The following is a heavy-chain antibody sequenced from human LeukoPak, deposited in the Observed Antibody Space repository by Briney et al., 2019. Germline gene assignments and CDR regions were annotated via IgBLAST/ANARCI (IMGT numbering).Heavy chain of an antibody. D-gene: IGHD5-24*01. J-gene: IGHJ6*02. CDR2: IYPGDSDT. V-gene: IGHV5-51*01. CDR3: VRHDLDNDYYGMDV. Sequence: GESLKISCKAFGYQFTSYWIGWVRQQPGQGLEWMGIIYPGDSDTRDSPSFRGQVTISADTSISTAYLQWSSLKASDTAIYYCVRHDLDNDYYGMDVRGQGTTVTV. CDR1: GYQFTSYW.